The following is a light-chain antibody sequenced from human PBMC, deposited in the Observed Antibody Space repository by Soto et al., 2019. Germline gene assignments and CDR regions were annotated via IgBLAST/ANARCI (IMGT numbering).Light chain of an antibody. CDR2: SIN. Sequence: QSVLTQPPSASATPGQTVTISCSGRYSNIGSNFVSWYQLLQGTAPKLLIYSINQRPSGVPDRFSGSKTGTSASLTISGLQSEDEADYFCSSWDDSLYGPVFGGGTKLTVL. CDR1: YSNIGSNF. V-gene: IGLV1-44*01. J-gene: IGLJ3*02. CDR3: SSWDDSLYGPV.